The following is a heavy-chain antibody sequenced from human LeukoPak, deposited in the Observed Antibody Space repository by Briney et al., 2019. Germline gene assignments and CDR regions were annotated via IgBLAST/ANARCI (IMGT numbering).Heavy chain of an antibody. CDR3: ARTPNQSGSIVHFDY. CDR2: IYSGGST. J-gene: IGHJ4*02. D-gene: IGHD3-22*01. Sequence: GGSLRLSCAASGFTVSSNYMSWVRQAPGKGLEWVSVIYSGGSTYYADSVKGRFTISRDNSKNTLYLQMNSLRAEDTAVYYCARTPNQSGSIVHFDYWGQGTLVTVSS. V-gene: IGHV3-66*01. CDR1: GFTVSSNY.